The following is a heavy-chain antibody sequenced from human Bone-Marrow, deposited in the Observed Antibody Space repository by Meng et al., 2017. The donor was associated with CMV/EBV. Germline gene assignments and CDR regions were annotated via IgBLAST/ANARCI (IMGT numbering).Heavy chain of an antibody. Sequence: GESLKISCAASGFTFSSYAMHWVRQAPGKGLEWVAVISYDGSNKYYADSVKGRFTISRDNSKNTLYLQMNSLRAEDTAVYYCARLRTPVTIFGVVIEGWFDPWGQGTLVTVSS. J-gene: IGHJ5*02. D-gene: IGHD3-3*01. CDR3: ARLRTPVTIFGVVIEGWFDP. V-gene: IGHV3-30-3*01. CDR2: ISYDGSNK. CDR1: GFTFSSYA.